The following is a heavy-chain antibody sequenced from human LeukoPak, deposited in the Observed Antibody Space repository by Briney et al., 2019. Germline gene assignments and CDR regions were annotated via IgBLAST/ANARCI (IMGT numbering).Heavy chain of an antibody. J-gene: IGHJ4*02. V-gene: IGHV3-23*01. CDR2: ISGGGSST. D-gene: IGHD6-13*01. CDR3: AKMYSSSWYYFDY. Sequence: GGSLRLSCAASGFTFSSYAMSWVRQAPGKGLEWVSTISGGGSSTYYADSVKGRFTISRDNSKNTLYLQMNSLRAEDTAVYYCAKMYSSSWYYFDYWGQGTLVTVSS. CDR1: GFTFSSYA.